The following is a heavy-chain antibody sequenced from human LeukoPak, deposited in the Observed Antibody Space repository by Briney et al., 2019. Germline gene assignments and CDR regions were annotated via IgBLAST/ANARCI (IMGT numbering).Heavy chain of an antibody. CDR1: GYTFTSYG. V-gene: IGHV1-18*01. Sequence: ASVKVSCKASGYTFTSYGISWVRQAPGQGLEWMGWISAYNGNTNYAQKLQGRVTMTTDTSTSTAYTELRSLRSDDTAVYYCARDRIAAAGPRFDSWGQGTLVTVSS. CDR2: ISAYNGNT. J-gene: IGHJ4*02. CDR3: ARDRIAAAGPRFDS. D-gene: IGHD6-13*01.